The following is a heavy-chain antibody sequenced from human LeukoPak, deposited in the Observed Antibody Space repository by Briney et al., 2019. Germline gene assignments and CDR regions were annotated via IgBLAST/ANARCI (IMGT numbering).Heavy chain of an antibody. V-gene: IGHV4-31*11. D-gene: IGHD1-26*01. CDR2: IYYSGST. CDR3: AGQRGSGSYYGY. Sequence: SETLSLTCAVYGGSFSGYYWSWIRQHPGKGLEWIGYIYYSGSTYYNPSLKSRVTISVDTSKNQFSLKLSSVTAADTAVYYCAGQRGSGSYYGYWGQGTLVTVSS. J-gene: IGHJ4*02. CDR1: GGSFSGYY.